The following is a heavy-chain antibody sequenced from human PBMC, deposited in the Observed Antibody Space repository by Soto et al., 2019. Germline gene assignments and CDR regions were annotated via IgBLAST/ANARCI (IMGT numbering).Heavy chain of an antibody. Sequence: EVQLLESGGGLVQPGGSLRLSCAASGFTFRNYAMSWARQAPGKGLEWVSAISGSGGTAHNADSVKGRFTNSRDNSKNTLYLQMNSLRAEDTAVYYCAKDRSSTSCYAFDYWGQGSLVTVSS. J-gene: IGHJ4*02. CDR3: AKDRSSTSCYAFDY. CDR1: GFTFRNYA. D-gene: IGHD2-2*01. V-gene: IGHV3-23*01. CDR2: ISGSGGTA.